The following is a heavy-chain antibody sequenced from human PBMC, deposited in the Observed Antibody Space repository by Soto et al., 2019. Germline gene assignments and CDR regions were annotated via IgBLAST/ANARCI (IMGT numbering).Heavy chain of an antibody. V-gene: IGHV3-48*01. D-gene: IGHD2-2*01. CDR2: ISSSSSTI. J-gene: IGHJ6*03. Sequence: VQLVESGGGLVQPGGSLRLSCAASGFTFSSYSMNWVRQAPGKGLEWVSYISSSSSTIYYADSVKGRFTISRDNAKNSLYLQMNSLRAEDTAVYYCARDEDRCSSTSCYAPMDVWGKGTTVTVSS. CDR3: ARDEDRCSSTSCYAPMDV. CDR1: GFTFSSYS.